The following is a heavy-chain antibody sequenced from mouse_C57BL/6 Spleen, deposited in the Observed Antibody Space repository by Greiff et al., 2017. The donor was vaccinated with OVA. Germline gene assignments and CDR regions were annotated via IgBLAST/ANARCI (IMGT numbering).Heavy chain of an antibody. CDR1: GYTFTSYW. J-gene: IGHJ3*01. D-gene: IGHD1-1*01. V-gene: IGHV1-69*01. CDR2: LDPSDSYT. CDR3: ARWFYGFAY. Sequence: QVQLQQSGAELVMPGASVKLSCKASGYTFTSYWMHWVKQRPGQGLEWIGELDPSDSYTNYNQKFKGKSTLTVDKSSSTAYMQLSSLTSEDAAVYYCARWFYGFAYWGQGTLVTVSA.